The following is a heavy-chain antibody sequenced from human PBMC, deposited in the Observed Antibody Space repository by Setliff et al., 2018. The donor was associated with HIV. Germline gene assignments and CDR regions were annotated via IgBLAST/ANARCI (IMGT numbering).Heavy chain of an antibody. J-gene: IGHJ4*02. CDR3: VREPRERVGTATFYFDY. D-gene: IGHD2-21*02. Sequence: QPGGSLRLSCAGSGFSFSTYAIHWVRQAPGKGLEWVSVISYDGNTRYYGDSVKGRFTISRDNSRNTLYLQMNSLTVEDTAMYHCVREPRERVGTATFYFDYWGQGTLVTVSS. CDR1: GFSFSTYA. CDR2: ISYDGNTR. V-gene: IGHV3-30*04.